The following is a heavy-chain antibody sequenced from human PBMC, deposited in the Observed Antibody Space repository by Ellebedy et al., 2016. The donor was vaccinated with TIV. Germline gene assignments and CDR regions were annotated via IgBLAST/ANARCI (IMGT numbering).Heavy chain of an antibody. J-gene: IGHJ6*03. V-gene: IGHV3-30-3*01. Sequence: GESLKISXAASGFTFSDYYMSWIRQAPGKGLEWVAVISYDGSNKYYADSVKGRFTISRDNSKNTLYLQMNSLGAGDTAVYYCARGGSGSYYYYFYYMDVWGKGTTVTVSS. CDR1: GFTFSDYY. CDR3: ARGGSGSYYYYFYYMDV. CDR2: ISYDGSNK. D-gene: IGHD3-10*01.